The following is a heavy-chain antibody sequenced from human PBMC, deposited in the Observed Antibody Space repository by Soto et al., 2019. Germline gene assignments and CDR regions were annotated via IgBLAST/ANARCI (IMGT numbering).Heavy chain of an antibody. CDR3: ARRGFRYYDSSGYYPS. D-gene: IGHD3-22*01. CDR2: IYYSGST. J-gene: IGHJ5*02. V-gene: IGHV4-59*08. Sequence: SETLSLTCTVSGGSIRSYYWSWIRQPPGKGLEWIGYIYYSGSTNYNPSLKSRVTISVDTSKNQFSLKLSSVTAADTAVYYCARRGFRYYDSSGYYPSWGQGTLVTVSS. CDR1: GGSIRSYY.